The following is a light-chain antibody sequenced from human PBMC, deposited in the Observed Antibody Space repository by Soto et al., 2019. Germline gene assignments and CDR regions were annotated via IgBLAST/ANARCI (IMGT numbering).Light chain of an antibody. Sequence: EIVLTQSPATLSVSPGERATLSCRASQSIDNKLAWYQQKPGQAPRLLIYDASNRATGIPARFSGSGSGTDFTLTISSLEPEDFAVYYCQQRSNWPPPYTFGQGTKLEIK. CDR2: DAS. CDR3: QQRSNWPPPYT. CDR1: QSIDNK. J-gene: IGKJ2*01. V-gene: IGKV3-11*01.